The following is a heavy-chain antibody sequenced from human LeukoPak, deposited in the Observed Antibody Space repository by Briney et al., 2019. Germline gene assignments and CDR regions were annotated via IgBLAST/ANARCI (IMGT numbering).Heavy chain of an antibody. D-gene: IGHD6-13*01. Sequence: SETLSLTCTVSGGSISNYYWSWIRQPAGKGLEWIGRKYARGSSNYNPPVQSRVTMSVDTSKNQFSLRLRSVTAADTAVYYCARQIASAGTAGFDFWGQGALVTVSS. CDR2: KYARGSS. CDR1: GGSISNYY. CDR3: ARQIASAGTAGFDF. J-gene: IGHJ4*02. V-gene: IGHV4-4*07.